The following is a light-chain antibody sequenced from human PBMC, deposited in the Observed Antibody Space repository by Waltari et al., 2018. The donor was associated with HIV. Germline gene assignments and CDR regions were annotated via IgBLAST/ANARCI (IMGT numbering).Light chain of an antibody. CDR1: SSDVGGYNY. V-gene: IGLV2-11*01. Sequence: QSALTQPRSVSGSPGQPVTISCTGTSSDVGGYNYVSWYKQHPGKAPKLMIYDVNKRPSGVPDRFAGSKSGNTASLTISGLQTEDEADYYCYSYAGSYTSVFGTGTTVTVL. J-gene: IGLJ1*01. CDR3: YSYAGSYTSV. CDR2: DVN.